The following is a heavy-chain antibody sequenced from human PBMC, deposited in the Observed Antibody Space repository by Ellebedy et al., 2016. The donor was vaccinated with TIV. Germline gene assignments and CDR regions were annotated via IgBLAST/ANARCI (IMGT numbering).Heavy chain of an antibody. D-gene: IGHD2-15*01. CDR2: INPNSGGT. CDR1: GYTFTGYY. V-gene: IGHV1-2*02. CDR3: ARDGVPVGVYCRGGSCHEDY. Sequence: AASVKVSCKASGYTFTGYYMHWVRQPPGQGLEWMGWINPNSGGTNYAQKFQGRVTMTRDTSISTAYMELSRLKSDDTAVYYCARDGVPVGVYCRGGSCHEDYWGQGTLVTVSS. J-gene: IGHJ4*02.